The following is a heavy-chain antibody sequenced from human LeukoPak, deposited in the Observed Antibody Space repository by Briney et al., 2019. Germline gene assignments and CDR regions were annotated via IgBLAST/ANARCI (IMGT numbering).Heavy chain of an antibody. CDR2: LSGSGGST. D-gene: IGHD1-1*01. J-gene: IGHJ4*02. Sequence: GGSLRRSCGASGFTCSTYAISWVRQAPGKGLEWVSALSGSGGSTYYADSVKGRFTISRDNSKNTLYLQMNSVRAEDTAVYYCARERTSEGYFDYWGQGTLVTVSS. CDR3: ARERTSEGYFDY. V-gene: IGHV3-23*01. CDR1: GFTCSTYA.